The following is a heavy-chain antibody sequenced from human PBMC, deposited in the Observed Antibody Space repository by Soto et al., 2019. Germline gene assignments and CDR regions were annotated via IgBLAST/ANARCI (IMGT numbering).Heavy chain of an antibody. CDR3: ARLRGYCSSTSCSTFDY. V-gene: IGHV4-59*08. CDR1: GGSISSYY. Sequence: SETLSLTCTVSGGSISSYYWSWIRQPPGKGLEWIGYIYYSGSTNYNPSLKSRVTISVDTSKNQFSLKLSSVTAADTAVYYCARLRGYCSSTSCSTFDYWGQGTLVTVSS. J-gene: IGHJ4*02. D-gene: IGHD2-2*01. CDR2: IYYSGST.